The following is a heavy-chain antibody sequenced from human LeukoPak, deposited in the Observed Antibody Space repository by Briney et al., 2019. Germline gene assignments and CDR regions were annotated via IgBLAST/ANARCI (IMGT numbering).Heavy chain of an antibody. CDR1: GYTFTSYC. D-gene: IGHD5-18*01. CDR3: ARDLKVDTAMVMFYYGMDV. J-gene: IGHJ6*02. Sequence: ASVKVSCKASGYTFTSYCMHWVRQAPGQGLEWMGIINPSGGSTSYAQKFQGRVTMTRDTSTSTVYMELSSLRSEDTAVYYCARDLKVDTAMVMFYYGMDVWGQGTTVTVSS. V-gene: IGHV1-46*01. CDR2: INPSGGST.